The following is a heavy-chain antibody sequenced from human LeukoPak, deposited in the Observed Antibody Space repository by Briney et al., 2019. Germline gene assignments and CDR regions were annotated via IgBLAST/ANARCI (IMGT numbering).Heavy chain of an antibody. V-gene: IGHV1-18*01. CDR1: GYTFTSYG. Sequence: ASVKVSCKASGYTFTSYGISWVRQAPGQGLKWMGWISAYNGNTNYAQKLQGRVTMTTDTSTSTAYMELRSLRSDDTAVYYCASGALYYDILTGLWYWGQGTLVTVSS. J-gene: IGHJ4*02. D-gene: IGHD3-9*01. CDR3: ASGALYYDILTGLWY. CDR2: ISAYNGNT.